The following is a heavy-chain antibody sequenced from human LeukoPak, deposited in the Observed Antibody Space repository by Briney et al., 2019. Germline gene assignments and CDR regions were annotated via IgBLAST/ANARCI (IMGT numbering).Heavy chain of an antibody. V-gene: IGHV4-59*01. CDR2: IYYSGST. D-gene: IGHD5-12*01. CDR3: ARDRGLRSFDY. J-gene: IGHJ4*02. CDR1: GGSISSYY. Sequence: PSETLSPTCTVSGGSISSYYWSRIRQPPGKGLEWIGYIYYSGSTNYNPSLKSRVTISVDTSKNQFSLKLSSVTAADTAVYYCARDRGLRSFDYWGQGTLVTVSS.